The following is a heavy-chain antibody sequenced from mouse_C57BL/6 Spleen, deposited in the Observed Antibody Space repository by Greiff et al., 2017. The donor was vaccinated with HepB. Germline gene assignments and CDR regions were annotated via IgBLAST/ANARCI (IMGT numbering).Heavy chain of an antibody. D-gene: IGHD1-1*01. CDR3: TKFIKRHYYAMDY. CDR1: GYTFTDYE. J-gene: IGHJ4*01. V-gene: IGHV1-15*01. Sequence: VQLQQSGAELVRPGASVTLSCKASGYTFTDYEMHWVKQTPVHGLEWIGAIDPETGGTAYNQKFKGKAILTADKSSSTAYMELRSLTSEDSAVYYGTKFIKRHYYAMDYWGQGTSVTVSS. CDR2: IDPETGGT.